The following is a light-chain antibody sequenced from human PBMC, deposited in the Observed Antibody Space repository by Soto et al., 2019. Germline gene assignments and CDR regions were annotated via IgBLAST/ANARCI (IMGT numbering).Light chain of an antibody. V-gene: IGKV1-33*01. CDR3: QKCESLPLN. CDR2: DAS. Sequence: DIQMTHSPSTLSASVLYTVTVTFRASQSVSGWLALYQQKPGEAPKLLIYDASNLETGVPSRFSGSGSGTDLTFTISSLQPEDIATYYCQKCESLPLNFGQGTRLEIK. CDR1: QSVSGW. J-gene: IGKJ5*01.